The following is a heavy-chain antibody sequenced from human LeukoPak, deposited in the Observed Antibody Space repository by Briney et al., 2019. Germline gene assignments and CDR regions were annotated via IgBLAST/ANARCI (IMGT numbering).Heavy chain of an antibody. V-gene: IGHV4-61*01. CDR2: IHKSSRT. CDR3: ARTNYGDYNWIDP. D-gene: IGHD4-17*01. Sequence: PSETLSLTCKISGDSVSSDSYYWIWIRQPPGQSLEWLGYIHKSSRTKYNAFLKSRLTISVYASKSQFSLEVTSVTAADTAVYYCARTNYGDYNWIDPWGQGTLVTVSS. J-gene: IGHJ5*02. CDR1: GDSVSSDSYY.